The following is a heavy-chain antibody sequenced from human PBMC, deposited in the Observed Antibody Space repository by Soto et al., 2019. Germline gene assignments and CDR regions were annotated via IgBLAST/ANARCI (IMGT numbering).Heavy chain of an antibody. Sequence: QVQLQQWGAGLLKPSETLSLTCAVYGGSFSGYYWSWIRQPPGKGLEWIGEINYSGSTNYNPSLKSRVTISVDTSKNQFSLKLSSVTAADTAVYYCARGCNYCSGGSCYCGGVRYWGQGTLVTVSS. CDR3: ARGCNYCSGGSCYCGGVRY. V-gene: IGHV4-34*01. D-gene: IGHD2-15*01. CDR1: GGSFSGYY. J-gene: IGHJ4*02. CDR2: INYSGST.